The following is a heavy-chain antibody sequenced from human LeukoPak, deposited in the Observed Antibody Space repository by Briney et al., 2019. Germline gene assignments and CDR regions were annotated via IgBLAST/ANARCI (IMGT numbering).Heavy chain of an antibody. Sequence: SETLSLTCAVSGGSTSSSGYSWSWIRQPPGKDLEWIGYIYHSGSAYYNPSLKSRVTMSVDRSKNQFSLNLSSVTAADTAVYYCARSTPVTYYFDYWGQGTLVTVSP. D-gene: IGHD4-17*01. CDR3: ARSTPVTYYFDY. CDR2: IYHSGSA. V-gene: IGHV4-30-2*01. CDR1: GGSTSSSGYS. J-gene: IGHJ4*02.